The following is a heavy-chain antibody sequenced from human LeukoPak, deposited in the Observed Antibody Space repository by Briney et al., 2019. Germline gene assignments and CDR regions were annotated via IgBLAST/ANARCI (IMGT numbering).Heavy chain of an antibody. CDR3: AKDRSGWYIRYFDY. V-gene: IGHV3-30-3*01. J-gene: IGHJ4*02. CDR1: GFTFSSYA. Sequence: GGSLRLSCAASGFTFSSYAMHWVRQAPGKGLEWVAIISYDGSNKYYADSVKGRFTISRDNSKNTLYLQMNSLRAEDTAVYYCAKDRSGWYIRYFDYWGQGTLVTVSS. D-gene: IGHD6-19*01. CDR2: ISYDGSNK.